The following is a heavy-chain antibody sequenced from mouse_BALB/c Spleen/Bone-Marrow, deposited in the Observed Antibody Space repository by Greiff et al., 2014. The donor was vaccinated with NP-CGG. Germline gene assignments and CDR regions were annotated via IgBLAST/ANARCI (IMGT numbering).Heavy chain of an antibody. CDR3: ARGDWAWFVY. CDR1: GFDFSRYW. CDR2: INPDSSTI. D-gene: IGHD4-1*01. Sequence: EVQLQQSGGGLVQPGGSLKLSCAASGFDFSRYWMSWVRQAPGKGLEWIGEINPDSSTINYTPSLKDKFIISRDNAKNTQYLQMSKVRSEDTALYYCARGDWAWFVYWGQGTLVTVSA. J-gene: IGHJ3*01. V-gene: IGHV4-1*02.